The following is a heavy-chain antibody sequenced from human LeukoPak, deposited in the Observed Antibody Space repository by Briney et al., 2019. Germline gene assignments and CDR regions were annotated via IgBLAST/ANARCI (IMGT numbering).Heavy chain of an antibody. CDR3: ARAGGYSSGSKLLSHWFDP. CDR2: ISYDGSNK. D-gene: IGHD6-19*01. Sequence: PGRSLRLSCAASGFTFSNYAMHWVRQAPGKGLEWVAVISYDGSNKYYADSVKGRFTISRDNSKNTLYLQMNSLRAEDTAVYYCARAGGYSSGSKLLSHWFDPWGQGTLVTVSS. V-gene: IGHV3-30-3*01. J-gene: IGHJ5*02. CDR1: GFTFSNYA.